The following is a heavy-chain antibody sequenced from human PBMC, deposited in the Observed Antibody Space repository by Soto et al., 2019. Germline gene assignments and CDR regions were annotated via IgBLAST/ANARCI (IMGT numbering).Heavy chain of an antibody. Sequence: QVQLVQSGAEVKKPGSSVKVSCKASGGTFSSYTISWVRQAPGQGLEWMGRIIPILGIANYAQKFQGRVTFTADKSRSTASMELSSLRSEDTAVYYCARDRFLGYCSSTSCPLGYMDVWGKGTTVTVSS. CDR1: GGTFSSYT. V-gene: IGHV1-69*08. CDR2: IIPILGIA. D-gene: IGHD2-2*01. J-gene: IGHJ6*03. CDR3: ARDRFLGYCSSTSCPLGYMDV.